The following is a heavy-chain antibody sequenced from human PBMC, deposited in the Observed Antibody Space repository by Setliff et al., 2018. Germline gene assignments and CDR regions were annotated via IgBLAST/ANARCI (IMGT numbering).Heavy chain of an antibody. J-gene: IGHJ4*02. V-gene: IGHV1-3*01. Sequence: ASVKVSCKASRYTFTSYGVHWVRQAPGQRLEWMGWINAGNGNTKYSQKFQDRVTITRDTSATTAYMELSSLQSEDTAVYYCASAEVVVAPWGQGTLVTVSS. CDR3: ASAEVVVAP. CDR2: INAGNGNT. D-gene: IGHD2-15*01. CDR1: RYTFTSYG.